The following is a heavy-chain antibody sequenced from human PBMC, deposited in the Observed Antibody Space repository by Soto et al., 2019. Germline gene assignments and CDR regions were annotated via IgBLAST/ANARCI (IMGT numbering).Heavy chain of an antibody. CDR2: ISGSGGST. D-gene: IGHD3-16*02. Sequence: QAGGSLRLSCAASGFTFSSYAMSWVRQAPGKGLEWVSAISGSGGSTYYADSVKGRFTISRDNSKNTLYLQMNSLRAEDTAVYYCAKGSVSRRGSYRPSGYFDYWGQGTLVTVSS. CDR1: GFTFSSYA. V-gene: IGHV3-23*01. J-gene: IGHJ4*02. CDR3: AKGSVSRRGSYRPSGYFDY.